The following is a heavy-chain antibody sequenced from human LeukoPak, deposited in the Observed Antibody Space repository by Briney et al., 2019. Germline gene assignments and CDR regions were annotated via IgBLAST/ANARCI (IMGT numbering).Heavy chain of an antibody. CDR2: IDPSDSYT. V-gene: IGHV5-10-1*01. J-gene: IGHJ4*02. CDR3: AATPGDTSSWYEGLGDY. D-gene: IGHD6-13*01. CDR1: GYSFTSYW. Sequence: GESLKISCKGSGYSFTSYWISWVRQMPGKGLEWMGRIDPSDSYTNYSPSFQGHVTISANKSISTAYLQWSSLKASDTAMYYCAATPGDTSSWYEGLGDYWGQGTLVTVSS.